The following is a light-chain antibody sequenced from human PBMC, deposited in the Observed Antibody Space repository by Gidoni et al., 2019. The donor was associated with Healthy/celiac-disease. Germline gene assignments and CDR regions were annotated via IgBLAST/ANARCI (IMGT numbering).Light chain of an antibody. J-gene: IGLJ2*01. CDR2: SDS. CDR3: QVWDTTSDHVV. CDR1: NIGGKS. V-gene: IGLV3-21*04. Sequence: SYVLTQPPSVSVAPGKTAIITCGGNNIGGKSVHWYQQKPGQAPVLVIYSDSDRPSGIPERFSGSNSGNTATLTISWVEAGDEADYYCQVWDTTSDHVVFGGGTTLTVL.